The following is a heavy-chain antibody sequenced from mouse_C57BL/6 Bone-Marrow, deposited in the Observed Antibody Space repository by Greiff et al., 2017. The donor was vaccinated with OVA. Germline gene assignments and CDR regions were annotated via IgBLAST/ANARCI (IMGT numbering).Heavy chain of an antibody. CDR1: GYTFTDYE. CDR2: IDPETGGT. D-gene: IGHD1-1*01. Sequence: QVQLQQSGAELVRPGASVTLSCKASGYTFTDYEMHWVKQTPVHGLEWIGAIDPETGGTAYNQKFKGKAILTADKSSSTAYMELRSLTSEDSAVYYCTRRVLLLPFDYWGQGTTLTVSS. J-gene: IGHJ2*01. V-gene: IGHV1-15*01. CDR3: TRRVLLLPFDY.